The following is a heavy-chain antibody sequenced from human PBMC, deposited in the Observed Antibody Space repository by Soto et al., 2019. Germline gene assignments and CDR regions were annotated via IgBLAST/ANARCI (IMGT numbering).Heavy chain of an antibody. CDR1: GYSISSGSY. CDR3: AKAPVMVVAGSTFDY. V-gene: IGHV4-38-2*01. Sequence: KSSETLSLTCAVSGYSISSGSYWGWIRQPPGKGPEWIASIYHGGTTFYNPSLKSRVTVSVDKSNNQFSLKLRSVTAADTAVYYCAKAPVMVVAGSTFDYWGHGTLVTVSS. CDR2: IYHGGTT. J-gene: IGHJ4*01. D-gene: IGHD6-19*01.